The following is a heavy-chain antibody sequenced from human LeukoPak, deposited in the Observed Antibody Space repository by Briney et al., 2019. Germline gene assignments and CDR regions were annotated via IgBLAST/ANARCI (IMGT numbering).Heavy chain of an antibody. CDR3: ARDQYDTWSRRGNFDS. D-gene: IGHD3-3*01. CDR1: GFTFRNDW. J-gene: IGHJ4*02. V-gene: IGHV3-7*03. Sequence: PGGSLRLPCAVFGFTFRNDWMSWVRQAPGKGLEWVANIKLDGSEKNYVDSVKGRFTISRDNTKNSLYLQMNSLRVEDTAVFYCARDQYDTWSRRGNFDSWGQGTLVIVSS. CDR2: IKLDGSEK.